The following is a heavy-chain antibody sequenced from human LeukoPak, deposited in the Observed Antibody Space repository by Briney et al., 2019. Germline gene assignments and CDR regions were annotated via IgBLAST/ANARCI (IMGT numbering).Heavy chain of an antibody. D-gene: IGHD2-21*01. CDR2: IYYSGST. CDR3: AYSDY. CDR1: GDSISSADYY. Sequence: SETLSLTCTVSGDSISSADYYWTWIRQPPGKGLELVGFIYYSGSTKYNPSLKSRVTISVDTSKNQFSLKLSSVTAADTAVYYCAYSDYWGQGTLVTVSS. V-gene: IGHV4-30-4*08. J-gene: IGHJ4*02.